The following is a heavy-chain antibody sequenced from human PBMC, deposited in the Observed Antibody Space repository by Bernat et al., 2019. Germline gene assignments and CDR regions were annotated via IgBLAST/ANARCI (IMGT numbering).Heavy chain of an antibody. D-gene: IGHD3-10*01. CDR1: GFTFDDYA. CDR3: AKSGSDCFDL. J-gene: IGHJ4*02. Sequence: EVQLVESGGGLVQPGRSLRLSCAASGFTFDDYAMHWVRQAPGKGLEWVSGINWHSGSIGYADSVKGRFTISRDNAKNSLYLQMNSLRVEDTALYYCAKSGSDCFDLWGRGALVTVS. V-gene: IGHV3-9*01. CDR2: INWHSGSI.